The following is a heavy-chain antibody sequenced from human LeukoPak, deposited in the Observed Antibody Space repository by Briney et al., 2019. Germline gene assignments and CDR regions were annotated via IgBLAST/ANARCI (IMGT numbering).Heavy chain of an antibody. CDR1: GGSISSGGYY. D-gene: IGHD2-2*01. V-gene: IGHV4-31*03. Sequence: SQTLSLTCTVSGGSISSGGYYWSWIRQPPGKGLEWIGEINHSGSTNYNPSLKSRVTISVDTSKNQFSLKLSSVTAADTAVYYCVRRRCSSTSCYAYRVVVNWFDPWGQGTLVTVSS. CDR2: INHSGST. CDR3: VRRRCSSTSCYAYRVVVNWFDP. J-gene: IGHJ5*02.